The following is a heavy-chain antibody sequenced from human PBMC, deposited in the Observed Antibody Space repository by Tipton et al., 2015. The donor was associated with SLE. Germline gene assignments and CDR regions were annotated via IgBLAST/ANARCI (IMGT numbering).Heavy chain of an antibody. CDR3: ARDRPSYSSGWYSYYFDY. D-gene: IGHD6-19*01. V-gene: IGHV4-61*09. Sequence: TLSLTCTVSGGSISSGSYYWSWIRQPAGKGLEWIGHIYTSGSTNYNPSLKSRVPISVDTSKNQFSLKLSSVTAADTAVYYCARDRPSYSSGWYSYYFDYWGQGTLVTVSS. CDR1: GGSISSGSYY. CDR2: IYTSGST. J-gene: IGHJ4*02.